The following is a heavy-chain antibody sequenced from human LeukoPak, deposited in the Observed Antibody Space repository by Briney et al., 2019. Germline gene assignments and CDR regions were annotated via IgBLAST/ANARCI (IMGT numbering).Heavy chain of an antibody. J-gene: IGHJ6*02. CDR2: ISGSGGST. V-gene: IGHV3-23*01. CDR3: AKGASYYYYYGMDV. CDR1: GFTFDDYA. Sequence: GGSLRLSCAASGFTFDDYAMHWVRQAPGKGLEWVSAISGSGGSTYYADSVKGRFTISRDDSKNTLFLQMNSLRAEDTAVYYCAKGASYYYYYGMDVWGQGTTVTVSS.